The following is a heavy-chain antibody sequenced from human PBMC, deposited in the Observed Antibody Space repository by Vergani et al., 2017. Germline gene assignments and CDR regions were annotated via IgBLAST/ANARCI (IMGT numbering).Heavy chain of an antibody. V-gene: IGHV3-11*06. CDR2: ISSSSSYT. D-gene: IGHD1-20*01. CDR1: GFTFSDYY. CDR3: ARAHYNWAFDY. J-gene: IGHJ4*02. Sequence: QVQLVESGGGLVKPGGSLRLSCAASGFTFSDYYMSWIRQAPGKGLEWVSYISSSSSYTNYADSVKGRFTISRDNAKNSLYLQMNSLRAEDTAVYYCARAHYNWAFDYWGQGTLVTVSS.